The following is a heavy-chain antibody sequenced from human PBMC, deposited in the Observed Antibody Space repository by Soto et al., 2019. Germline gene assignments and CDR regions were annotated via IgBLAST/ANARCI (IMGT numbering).Heavy chain of an antibody. V-gene: IGHV4-31*03. Sequence: QVQLQESGPGLVKPSQTLSVACTVSDGSVSRGGYYWSWIRQSPGKNLEWIGNIYYTGRTSYNPSLKSRLTISLETSKRQFSLRLASVSAADTAVYYCAREGSYHYFDYWGQGALVTVSS. CDR3: AREGSYHYFDY. CDR1: DGSVSRGGYY. D-gene: IGHD1-26*01. CDR2: IYYTGRT. J-gene: IGHJ4*02.